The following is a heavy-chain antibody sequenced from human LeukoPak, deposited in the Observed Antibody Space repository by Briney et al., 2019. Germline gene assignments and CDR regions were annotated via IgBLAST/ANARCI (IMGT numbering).Heavy chain of an antibody. CDR1: GGSISSGDYY. D-gene: IGHD6-13*01. J-gene: IGHJ4*02. V-gene: IGHV4-30-2*01. CDR3: ARLIAAVPQLDS. Sequence: SETLSLTCTVSGGSISSGDYYWSWIRQPPGKGLEWIGYIHHSGDTYQNPSLKSRVTVSSDRSKNQFYLKLSSVTAADTAVYYCARLIAAVPQLDSWGQGTLVTVSS. CDR2: IHHSGDT.